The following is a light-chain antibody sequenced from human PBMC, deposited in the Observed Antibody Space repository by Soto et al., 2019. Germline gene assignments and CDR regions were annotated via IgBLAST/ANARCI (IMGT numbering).Light chain of an antibody. J-gene: IGLJ1*01. CDR1: SSDVGGYNY. Sequence: QSALTQPPSASGSPGQSVTISCTGTSSDVGGYNYVSWYQQHPGKAPKLMIYEVSKRPSGVPDRFSGSKSGNTASLTVSGLQAEDEAEYYCSSYAGSNKQVFGTGTKVTVL. V-gene: IGLV2-8*01. CDR3: SSYAGSNKQV. CDR2: EVS.